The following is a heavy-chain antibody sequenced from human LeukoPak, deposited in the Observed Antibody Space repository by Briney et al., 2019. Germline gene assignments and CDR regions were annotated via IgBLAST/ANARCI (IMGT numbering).Heavy chain of an antibody. V-gene: IGHV4-59*01. J-gene: IGHJ6*03. Sequence: SETLSLTYAVYGGSFSGYYWSWIRQPPGKGLEWIGYIHYSGSTNNNPSLKSRVTISVDTSKNQFSLKLSSVTAADTAVYYCARVMDTGYGGKLLGYYYYMDVWGKGTTVTVSS. CDR2: IHYSGST. D-gene: IGHD4/OR15-4a*01. CDR1: GGSFSGYY. CDR3: ARVMDTGYGGKLLGYYYYMDV.